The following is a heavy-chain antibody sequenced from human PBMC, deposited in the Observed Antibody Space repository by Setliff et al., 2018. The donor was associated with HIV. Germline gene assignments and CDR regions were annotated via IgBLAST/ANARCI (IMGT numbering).Heavy chain of an antibody. D-gene: IGHD6-13*01. CDR2: VYHSGTT. V-gene: IGHV4-4*08. CDR3: ASLYSRN. J-gene: IGHJ4*02. CDR1: GGSISGHY. Sequence: PSETLSLTCSVSGGSISGHYWSWIRQSPEKRLEWIGYVYHSGTTHYSPSLKNRVSIYVDPSKNQFSLRLTSVNAADTAVYYCASLYSRNWGQGTLVTVSS.